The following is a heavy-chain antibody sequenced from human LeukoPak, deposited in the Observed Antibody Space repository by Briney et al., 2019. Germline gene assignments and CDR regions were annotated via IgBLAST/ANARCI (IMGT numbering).Heavy chain of an antibody. Sequence: GGSLRLSCAASGFTFSSYTMNWVRQAPGKGLECVGFIQSKTDGGTTDSATPVKGRFTVSRDDSKNTLYLQVSSLKTEDTAVYYCTTWSSQFDYWGQGTLVTVSS. D-gene: IGHD6-6*01. V-gene: IGHV3-15*01. CDR3: TTWSSQFDY. CDR1: GFTFSSYT. J-gene: IGHJ4*02. CDR2: IQSKTDGGTT.